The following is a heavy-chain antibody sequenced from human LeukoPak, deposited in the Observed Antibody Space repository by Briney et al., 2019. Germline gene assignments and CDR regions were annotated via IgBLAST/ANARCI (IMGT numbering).Heavy chain of an antibody. CDR1: GFSFSNYE. V-gene: IGHV3-23*01. J-gene: IGHJ4*02. Sequence: GGSLRLSCAASGFSFSNYEMNWVRQAPGKGLEWVSAISGSGGSTYYADSVKGRFTISRDNSKNTLYLQMNSLRAEDTAVYYCAKEFDSSGYCGYWGQGTLVTVSS. CDR3: AKEFDSSGYCGY. D-gene: IGHD3-22*01. CDR2: ISGSGGST.